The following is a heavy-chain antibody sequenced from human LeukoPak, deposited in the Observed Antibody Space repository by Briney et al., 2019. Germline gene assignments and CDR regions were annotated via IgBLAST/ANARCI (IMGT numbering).Heavy chain of an antibody. CDR2: IYYSGST. D-gene: IGHD3-22*01. V-gene: IGHV4-39*07. Sequence: SETLSLTCTVSGGSISRSSYYWGWIRQPPGKGLEWIGNIYYSGSTYYNPSLKSRVTISVDTCKNQFSLKLSSVTAADTAVYYCARERYYDSSGYTWGQGTLVTVSS. J-gene: IGHJ4*02. CDR1: GGSISRSSYY. CDR3: ARERYYDSSGYT.